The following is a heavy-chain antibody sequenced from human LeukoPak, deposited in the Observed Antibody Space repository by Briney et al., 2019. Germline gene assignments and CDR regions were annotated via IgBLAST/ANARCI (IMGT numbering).Heavy chain of an antibody. CDR1: GFTFGDYA. J-gene: IGHJ6*03. D-gene: IGHD3-16*01. CDR3: ATERAGERPRPLLSYYYMDV. Sequence: GGSLRLSCTASGFTFGDYAMSWVRQAPGKGLEWVSSISSIDIYYADSVKGRFIISRDNSKNLLYLQMNGLRAEDTAVYYCATERAGERPRPLLSYYYMDVWGKGTTVTIPS. CDR2: ISSIDI. V-gene: IGHV3-69-1*01.